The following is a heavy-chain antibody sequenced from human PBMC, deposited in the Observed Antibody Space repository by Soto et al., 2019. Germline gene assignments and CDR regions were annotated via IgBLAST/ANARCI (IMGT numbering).Heavy chain of an antibody. Sequence: QVQLVESGGGVIQPGKSLRLSCAASGFSLSTYRMHWVRQAPGKGLEWVALIWYDGSNKYYADSVKGRFTISRDNSKNTRYLQMDILRAGDTAVYYCARAAYAREGVDYWGQGTLVTVSS. CDR1: GFSLSTYR. V-gene: IGHV3-33*08. CDR2: IWYDGSNK. CDR3: ARAAYAREGVDY. J-gene: IGHJ4*02. D-gene: IGHD4-17*01.